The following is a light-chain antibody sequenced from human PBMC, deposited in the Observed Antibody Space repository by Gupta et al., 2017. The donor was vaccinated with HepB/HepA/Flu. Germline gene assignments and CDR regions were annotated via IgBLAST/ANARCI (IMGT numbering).Light chain of an antibody. CDR1: QGISSY. J-gene: IGKJ1*01. Sequence: VIWMTQSPSLLSASTGDRVTSRGRRSQGISSYLAWYQQKPGKAPELLIYAASTLQSGVPSRFSGSGYGTDLTLTIRGRQSEDFATYYCQHEDSFPRTLGQGTKVEIK. CDR3: QHEDSFPRT. CDR2: AAS. V-gene: IGKV1D-8*01.